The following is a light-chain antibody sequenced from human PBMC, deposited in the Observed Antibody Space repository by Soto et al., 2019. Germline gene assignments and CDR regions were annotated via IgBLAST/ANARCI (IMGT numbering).Light chain of an antibody. V-gene: IGLV2-11*01. CDR2: GVS. Sequence: QSVLTQPRSVSGSPGQSVTISCTGTTSDIGAYNYVSWYQQHPGKAPKLIIYGVSKRPSGVPERFSGSKSDSTASLTISGLQDEDEADYYCCSYAGYYTLLFGGGTKLTVL. J-gene: IGLJ2*01. CDR3: CSYAGYYTLL. CDR1: TSDIGAYNY.